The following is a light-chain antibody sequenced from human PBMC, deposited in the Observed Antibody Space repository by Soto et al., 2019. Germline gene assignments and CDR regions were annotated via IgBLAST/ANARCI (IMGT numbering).Light chain of an antibody. Sequence: EIVLTQSPATLSSSPXERXXXXCRASPTVCVRLAWYQHKPGQAPRRIIYEASNRAAGTPARVSGSGSGTDFTLTITSLEPEDFAFYYCHQRQRWPRTFGQGTKV. CDR2: EAS. J-gene: IGKJ1*01. CDR1: PTVCVR. V-gene: IGKV3-11*01. CDR3: HQRQRWPRT.